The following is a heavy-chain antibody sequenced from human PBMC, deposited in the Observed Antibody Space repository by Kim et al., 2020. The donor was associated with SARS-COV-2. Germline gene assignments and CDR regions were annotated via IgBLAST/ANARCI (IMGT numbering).Heavy chain of an antibody. Sequence: GGSLRLSCAASGFTFSSYAMNWVRQAPGKGLEWVSVISDAGSTYYADSVKGRFTISRDNSKNTLYLQMNSLRAEDTAAYYCAKDRPGTAIDYFDSLGRGT. J-gene: IGHJ4*02. CDR1: GFTFSSYA. CDR2: ISDAGST. D-gene: IGHD2-21*02. CDR3: AKDRPGTAIDYFDS. V-gene: IGHV3-23*01.